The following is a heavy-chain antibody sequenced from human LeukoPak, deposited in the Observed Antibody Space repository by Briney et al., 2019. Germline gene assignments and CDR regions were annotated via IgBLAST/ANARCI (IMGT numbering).Heavy chain of an antibody. V-gene: IGHV3-21*04. J-gene: IGHJ3*02. CDR2: ISSSSSYI. D-gene: IGHD5-24*01. CDR1: GFTFSYYS. Sequence: GVTLRLSCAASGFTFSYYSMNWVRQAPGKGLEWVSSISSSSSYIYYEDSVKGRFTISRDNAKNSLYLQMNSLRAEDTAVYYCAGGWLQWDAAFDIWGQGTMVTVSS. CDR3: AGGWLQWDAAFDI.